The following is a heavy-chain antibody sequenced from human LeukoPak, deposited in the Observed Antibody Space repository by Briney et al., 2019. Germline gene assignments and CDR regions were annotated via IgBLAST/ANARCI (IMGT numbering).Heavy chain of an antibody. CDR1: AITFSSYA. J-gene: IGHJ4*02. V-gene: IGHV3-30*01. D-gene: IGHD3-22*01. CDR2: ISYGGSNK. CDR3: ARDSTRLHYYDSSGYYLGY. Sequence: GGSLRLSCAASAITFSSYAMHWVRQAPGKGLEWVAVISYGGSNKYYADSVKGRFTISRDNSKNTLYLQMNSLRAEDTAVYYCARDSTRLHYYDSSGYYLGYWGQGTLVTVSS.